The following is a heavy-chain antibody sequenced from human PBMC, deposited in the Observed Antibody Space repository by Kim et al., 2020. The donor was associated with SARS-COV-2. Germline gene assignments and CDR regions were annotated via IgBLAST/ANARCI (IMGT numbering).Heavy chain of an antibody. CDR1: GFTFSSYG. J-gene: IGHJ4*02. CDR2: ISYDGSNK. D-gene: IGHD6-19*01. V-gene: IGHV3-30*18. CDR3: AKDILGIAVAGIHY. Sequence: GGSLRLSCAASGFTFSSYGMHWVRQAPGKGLEWVAVISYDGSNKYYADSVKGRFTISRDNSKNTLYLQMNSLSAEETAVYYCAKDILGIAVAGIHYWGQGTLVTVSS.